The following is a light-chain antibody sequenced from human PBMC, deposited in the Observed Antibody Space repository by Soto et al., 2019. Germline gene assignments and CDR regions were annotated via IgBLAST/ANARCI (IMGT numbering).Light chain of an antibody. CDR3: ATWDDSLSGPV. CDR1: SSNIGSSD. V-gene: IGLV1-47*01. Sequence: QSVLTQPPSVSGTPGQRVSISCSGSSSNIGSSDVYWYQQLPGTAPKLFIYENNRRPSGVPDRFSGSKSGNSASLAISGLRSEDVADYYCATWDDSLSGPVFGGGTKVTVL. CDR2: ENN. J-gene: IGLJ2*01.